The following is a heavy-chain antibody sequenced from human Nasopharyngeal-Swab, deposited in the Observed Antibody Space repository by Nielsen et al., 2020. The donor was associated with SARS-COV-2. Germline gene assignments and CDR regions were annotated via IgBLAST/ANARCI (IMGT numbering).Heavy chain of an antibody. CDR3: AKAPYLRGLDV. CDR1: GFTFSSYA. D-gene: IGHD2-21*01. CDR2: ISGSGDTT. Sequence: GGSLRLSCAASGFTFSSYAMSWVRQAPGKGLEWVSIISGSGDTTYYADSVKDRFTISRDNSKNTLYLQTNSLRVKDTAVYYCAKAPYLRGLDVWGKGTQVTVSS. J-gene: IGHJ6*04. V-gene: IGHV3-23*01.